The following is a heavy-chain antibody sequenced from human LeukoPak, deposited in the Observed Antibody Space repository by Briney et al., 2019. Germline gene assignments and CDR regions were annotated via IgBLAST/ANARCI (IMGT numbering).Heavy chain of an antibody. D-gene: IGHD3-22*01. CDR3: ARELCYYGSSGYCPPYFDY. CDR2: IIPIFGTA. CDR1: GGTFSSYA. V-gene: IGHV1-69*01. Sequence: SVKVSCKASGGTFSSYAISWVRQAPGQGLEWMGGIIPIFGTANYAQKFQGRVTITADESTSTAYMELSSLRSEDTAVYYCARELCYYGSSGYCPPYFDYWGQGTLVTVSS. J-gene: IGHJ4*02.